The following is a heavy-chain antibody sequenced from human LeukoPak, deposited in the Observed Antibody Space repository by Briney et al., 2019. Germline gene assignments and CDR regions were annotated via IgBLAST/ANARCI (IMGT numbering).Heavy chain of an antibody. Sequence: PSQTLSLTCTVSGGSISSGDYYWSCIRQPPGKGLEWIGYIYYSGSTYYNPSLKSRVTISVDTSKNQFSLKLSSVTAADTAVYYCARGSRTVSCFDYWGQGTLVTVSS. D-gene: IGHD3/OR15-3a*01. J-gene: IGHJ4*02. CDR3: ARGSRTVSCFDY. CDR1: GGSISSGDYY. CDR2: IYYSGST. V-gene: IGHV4-30-4*08.